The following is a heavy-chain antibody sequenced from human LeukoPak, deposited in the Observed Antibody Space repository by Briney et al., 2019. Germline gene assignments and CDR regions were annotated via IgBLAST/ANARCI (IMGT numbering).Heavy chain of an antibody. D-gene: IGHD6-19*01. V-gene: IGHV4-4*07. J-gene: IGHJ4*02. Sequence: GRIYTSGSTNYNPSLKSRVTMSVDTSKNQFSLKLSSVTAADTAVYYCARGHSSGWYFDYWGQGTLVTVSS. CDR2: IYTSGST. CDR3: ARGHSSGWYFDY.